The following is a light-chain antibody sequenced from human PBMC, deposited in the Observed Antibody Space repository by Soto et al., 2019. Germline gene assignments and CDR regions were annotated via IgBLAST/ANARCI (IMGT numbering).Light chain of an antibody. CDR2: GAS. Sequence: EIVLTQSPGTLSLSPGERATLSCWASQSVSSNYLAWYQQKPGRAPRLIMYGASSRATGIPDRFSGSGSGTDFTLTISRLEPEDFAVYYCQRYGSPALFALGPGTKVDI. CDR3: QRYGSPALFA. CDR1: QSVSSNY. J-gene: IGKJ3*01. V-gene: IGKV3-20*01.